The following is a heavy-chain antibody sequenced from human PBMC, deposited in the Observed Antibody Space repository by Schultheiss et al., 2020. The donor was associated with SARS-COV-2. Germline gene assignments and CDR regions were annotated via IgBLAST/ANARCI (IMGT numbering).Heavy chain of an antibody. J-gene: IGHJ6*02. CDR3: ARDGQVDDSYGMDV. D-gene: IGHD3-3*01. V-gene: IGHV3-33*08. CDR1: GFTVSSNY. Sequence: GGSLRLSCAASGFTVSSNYMSWVRQAPGKGLEWVAVIWYDGSNKYYADSVKGRFTISRDNSKNTLYLQMNSLRAEDTAVYYCARDGQVDDSYGMDVWGQGTTVTVSS. CDR2: IWYDGSNK.